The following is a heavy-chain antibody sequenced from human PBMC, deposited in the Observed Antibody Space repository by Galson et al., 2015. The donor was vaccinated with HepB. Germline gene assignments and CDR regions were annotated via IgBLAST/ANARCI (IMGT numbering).Heavy chain of an antibody. D-gene: IGHD4-17*01. CDR2: ISSTSSTI. CDR1: GFTFSGYS. Sequence: SLRLSCAASGFTFSGYSMNWVRQAPGKGLQWVSYISSTSSTIYYADPVKGRFTISRDSANNTLYLQMNSLRAEDTAVYYCARNYYGDYFLDYWGQGTLVTVSS. CDR3: ARNYYGDYFLDY. J-gene: IGHJ4*02. V-gene: IGHV3-48*01.